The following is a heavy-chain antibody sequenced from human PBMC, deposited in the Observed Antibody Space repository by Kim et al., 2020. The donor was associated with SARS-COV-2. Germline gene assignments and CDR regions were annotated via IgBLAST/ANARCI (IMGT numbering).Heavy chain of an antibody. J-gene: IGHJ4*02. CDR1: GFTFSSYA. CDR2: ISYDGSNK. Sequence: GGSLRLSCAASGFTFSSYAMHWVRQAPGKGLEWVAVISYDGSNKYYADSVKGRFTISRDNSKNTLYLQMNSLRAEDTAVYYCARVEVPALGPGGSGSYHVFDYWGQGTLVTVSS. D-gene: IGHD3-10*01. CDR3: ARVEVPALGPGGSGSYHVFDY. V-gene: IGHV3-30*04.